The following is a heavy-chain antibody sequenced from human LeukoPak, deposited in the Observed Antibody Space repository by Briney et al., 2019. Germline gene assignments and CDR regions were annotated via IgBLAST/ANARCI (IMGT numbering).Heavy chain of an antibody. CDR3: ARETRLHSGSYSNDAFDI. CDR2: ISYSGST. J-gene: IGHJ3*02. V-gene: IGHV4-59*01. D-gene: IGHD1-26*01. Sequence: SETLSLTCTVSGGSISTYYWSWIRQPPGKGLEWIGYISYSGSTDYNPSLKSRVTISLDTSKNQFSLRLSSVTAADTAVYYCARETRLHSGSYSNDAFDIWGQGTMVTVSS. CDR1: GGSISTYY.